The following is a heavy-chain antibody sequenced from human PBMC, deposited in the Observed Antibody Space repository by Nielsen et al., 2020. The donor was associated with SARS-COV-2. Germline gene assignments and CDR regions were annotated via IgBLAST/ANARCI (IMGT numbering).Heavy chain of an antibody. J-gene: IGHJ5*02. CDR2: ISSSSSTI. D-gene: IGHD2-2*01. Sequence: VRQAPGKGLEWVSYISSSSSTIYYADSVKGRFTISRDNAKNSLYLQMNSLRAEDTAVYYCARPGDDIVVVPAASNWFDPWGQGTLVTVSS. V-gene: IGHV3-48*01. CDR3: ARPGDDIVVVPAASNWFDP.